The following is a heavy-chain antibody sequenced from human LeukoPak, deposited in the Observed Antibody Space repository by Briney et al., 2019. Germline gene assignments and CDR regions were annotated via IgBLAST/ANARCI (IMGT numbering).Heavy chain of an antibody. V-gene: IGHV4-39*01. CDR1: GGSISSSSYY. CDR2: IYYSGST. CDR3: ARHSAEKYTGAYGWAPPDDY. J-gene: IGHJ4*02. D-gene: IGHD7-27*01. Sequence: SETLSLTCTVSGGSISSSSYYWGWIRQPPGKGLEWIGSIYYSGSTYYNPSLKSRVTISVDTSKNQFSLKLSSVTAADTAVYYCARHSAEKYTGAYGWAPPDDYWGQGTLVTVSS.